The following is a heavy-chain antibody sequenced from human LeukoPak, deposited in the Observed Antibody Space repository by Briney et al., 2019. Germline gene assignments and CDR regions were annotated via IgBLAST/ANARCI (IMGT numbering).Heavy chain of an antibody. CDR3: AFRGPYCSGGSCYPPYYGMDV. Sequence: GRSLRLSCAASGFTFSSYGMHWVRQAPGKGLEWVAVISYDGSNKYYADSVKGRFTISRDNSKNTLYLQMNSLRAEDTAVYYCAFRGPYCSGGSCYPPYYGMDVWGQGTTVTISS. J-gene: IGHJ6*02. D-gene: IGHD2-15*01. V-gene: IGHV3-30*03. CDR2: ISYDGSNK. CDR1: GFTFSSYG.